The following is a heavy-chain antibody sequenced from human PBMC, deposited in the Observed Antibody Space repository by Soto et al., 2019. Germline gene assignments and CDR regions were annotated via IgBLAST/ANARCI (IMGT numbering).Heavy chain of an antibody. CDR2: IRSKANSYAT. D-gene: IGHD3-22*01. J-gene: IGHJ4*02. Sequence: HPGGSLRLSCAASGFTFSGSAMHWVRQASGKGLEWVGRIRSKANSYATAYAASVKGRFTISRDDSKNTAYLQMNSLKTEDTAVYYCTREIEYYDRSGSYLIDYRGQGTLVTVAS. CDR3: TREIEYYDRSGSYLIDY. CDR1: GFTFSGSA. V-gene: IGHV3-73*01.